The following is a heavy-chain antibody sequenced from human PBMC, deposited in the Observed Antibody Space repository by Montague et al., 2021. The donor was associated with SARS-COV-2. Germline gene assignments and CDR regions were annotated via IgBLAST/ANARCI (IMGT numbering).Heavy chain of an antibody. CDR1: GDSITPYGDSIGGFF. Sequence: SETLSLTCSVSGDSITPYGDSIGGFFWSWIRQPAGKGLEWIGRIYANGHFDYNPSLNSRVSMSMDTSKQEFSMRLISVTAADTAVYYCARRLTGLEPPFDPWGQGTLVIVSS. CDR2: IYANGHF. J-gene: IGHJ5*02. D-gene: IGHD1-1*01. V-gene: IGHV4-4*07. CDR3: ARRLTGLEPPFDP.